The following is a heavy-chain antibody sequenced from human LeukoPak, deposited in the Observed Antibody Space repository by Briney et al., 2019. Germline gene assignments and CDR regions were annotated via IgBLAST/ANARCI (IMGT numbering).Heavy chain of an antibody. CDR3: ARDVCMGEAGGQRLCYWYFDL. J-gene: IGHJ2*01. Sequence: GGSLRLSCAASGFTFSSYGMHWVRQAPGKGLEWVAVIWYDGSNKYYADSVKGRFTISRDNSKNTLYLQMNSLRAEDTAVYYCARDVCMGEAGGQRLCYWYFDLWGRGTLVTVSS. CDR1: GFTFSSYG. CDR2: IWYDGSNK. D-gene: IGHD6-19*01. V-gene: IGHV3-33*01.